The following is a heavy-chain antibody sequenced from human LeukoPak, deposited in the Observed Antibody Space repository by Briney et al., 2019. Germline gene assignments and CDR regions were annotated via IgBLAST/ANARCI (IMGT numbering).Heavy chain of an antibody. CDR1: GFTFSSYS. CDR2: ISSSSSYI. CDR3: ARGYDSSGYTVPDAFDI. D-gene: IGHD3-22*01. V-gene: IGHV3-21*01. J-gene: IGHJ3*02. Sequence: GGSLRLSCAASGFTFSSYSMNWVRQAPGKGLEWVSSISSSSSYIYYADSVKGRFTISRDNAKNSLYLQMNSLRAEDTAVYYRARGYDSSGYTVPDAFDIWGQGTMVTVSS.